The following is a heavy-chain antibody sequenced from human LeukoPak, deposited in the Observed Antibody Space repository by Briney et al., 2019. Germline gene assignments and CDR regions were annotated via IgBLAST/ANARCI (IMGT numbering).Heavy chain of an antibody. D-gene: IGHD1-26*01. J-gene: IGHJ5*02. Sequence: SETLSLTCTVSGGSISSYYWSWIRQPAGKGLEWIGRIYTSGSTDYNPSLKSRVTMSVDTSKNQFSLKLSSVTAADTAVYYCARDGWGSLPNWFDPWGQGTLVTVSS. CDR2: IYTSGST. CDR1: GGSISSYY. V-gene: IGHV4-4*07. CDR3: ARDGWGSLPNWFDP.